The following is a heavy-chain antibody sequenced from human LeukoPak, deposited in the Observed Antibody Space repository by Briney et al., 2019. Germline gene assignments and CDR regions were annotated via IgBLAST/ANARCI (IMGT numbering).Heavy chain of an antibody. Sequence: SETLSLTCAVSGYSISSGYYWGWIRQPPGMGLEWIGSIYHSGSTYYNPSLKSRVTISVDTSKNQFSLKLSSVTAADTAVYYCARDLIAVAAFDYWGQGTLVTVSS. CDR1: GYSISSGYY. J-gene: IGHJ4*02. CDR3: ARDLIAVAAFDY. CDR2: IYHSGST. D-gene: IGHD6-19*01. V-gene: IGHV4-38-2*02.